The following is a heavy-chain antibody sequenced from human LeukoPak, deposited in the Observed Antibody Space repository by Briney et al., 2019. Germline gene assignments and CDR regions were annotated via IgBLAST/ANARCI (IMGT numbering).Heavy chain of an antibody. J-gene: IGHJ4*02. CDR1: GGSISSGSYY. V-gene: IGHV4-61*02. CDR3: AGGDSSGGDY. D-gene: IGHD6-19*01. Sequence: PSQTLSLTCTVSGGSISSGSYYWSWIRQPAGKGLEWIGRVYTSGSTNYNPSLKSRVTISVDTSKNQFSLKLSSVTAADTAVYYCAGGDSSGGDYWGQGTLVTVSS. CDR2: VYTSGST.